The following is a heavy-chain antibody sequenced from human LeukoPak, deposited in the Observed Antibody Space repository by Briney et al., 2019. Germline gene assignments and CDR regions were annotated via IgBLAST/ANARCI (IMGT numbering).Heavy chain of an antibody. V-gene: IGHV4-59*08. CDR2: IYYSGGT. CDR3: ARHGGSSWYREWDY. J-gene: IGHJ4*02. Sequence: PSETLSLTCNVSGGSISGYYWSWIRQPPGKGLEWIGYIYYSGGTNYNPSLKSRVTISVDTSKNQFSLKLSSVTAADTAVYYCARHGGSSWYREWDYWGQGTLVTVSS. CDR1: GGSISGYY. D-gene: IGHD6-13*01.